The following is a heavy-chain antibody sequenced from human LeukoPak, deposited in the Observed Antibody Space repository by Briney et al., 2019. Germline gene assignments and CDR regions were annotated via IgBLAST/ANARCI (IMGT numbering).Heavy chain of an antibody. D-gene: IGHD4-17*01. CDR2: ISGSGGST. CDR1: GFTFSSYS. V-gene: IGHV3-23*01. J-gene: IGHJ1*01. CDR3: AKENYGDSTGGRFQH. Sequence: GGSLRLSCAASGFTFSSYSMNWVRQTPVKGLEWVSVISGSGGSTYYADSVKGRFTISRVNSKNTLYLQMNSLRAEDTAVYYCAKENYGDSTGGRFQHWGQGTLVTVSS.